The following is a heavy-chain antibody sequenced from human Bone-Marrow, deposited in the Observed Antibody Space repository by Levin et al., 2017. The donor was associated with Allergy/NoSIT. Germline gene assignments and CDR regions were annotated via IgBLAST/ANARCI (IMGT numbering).Heavy chain of an antibody. Sequence: VASVKVSCKPSGYTFINYGISWVRQAPGQGLEWMGWISAYNGDTNYVQKFQGRVIMTTDTSTSTAYMELTSLRSDDTAVYYCARVQEDYDFWSGNSDYWGQGTLVTVSS. CDR3: ARVQEDYDFWSGNSDY. CDR1: GYTFINYG. J-gene: IGHJ4*02. CDR2: ISAYNGDT. D-gene: IGHD3-3*01. V-gene: IGHV1-18*01.